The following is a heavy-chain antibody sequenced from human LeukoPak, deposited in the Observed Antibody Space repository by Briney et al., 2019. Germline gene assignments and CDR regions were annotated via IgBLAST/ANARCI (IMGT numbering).Heavy chain of an antibody. Sequence: PGGSLRLSCAASGFTFSTYGMHWVRQAPGKGREWVAFIRYDGSNKYCADSVKGRFTISRDNSKNSLYLQMNSLRAEDTALYYCAKDRGGNGVFNDFDYXXXGTLVTVSS. V-gene: IGHV3-30*02. D-gene: IGHD2-8*01. CDR2: IRYDGSNK. CDR3: AKDRGGNGVFNDFDY. CDR1: GFTFSTYG. J-gene: IGHJ4*01.